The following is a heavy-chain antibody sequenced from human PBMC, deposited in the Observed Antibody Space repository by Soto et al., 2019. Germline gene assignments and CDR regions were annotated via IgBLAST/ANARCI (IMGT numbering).Heavy chain of an antibody. Sequence: SETLSLTCTVSGGSISSSSYYWGWIRQPPGKGLEWIGSIYNSGSTYYNQSIKSRVTISVDTSKNHFSLKLSSVTAADTAVYYCASHGIAVAGGLDYWGQGTLVS. CDR1: GGSISSSSYY. CDR3: ASHGIAVAGGLDY. J-gene: IGHJ4*02. CDR2: IYNSGST. V-gene: IGHV4-39*01. D-gene: IGHD6-19*01.